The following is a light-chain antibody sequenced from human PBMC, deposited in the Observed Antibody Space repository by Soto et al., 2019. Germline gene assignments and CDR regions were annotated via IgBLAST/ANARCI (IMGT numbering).Light chain of an antibody. V-gene: IGKV3-11*01. CDR3: QQRSNWPPSLT. CDR1: QSVSSY. Sequence: EIVLTQSPATLSLSPGERATLSCRASQSVSSYLAWYQQKPGQAPRLLIYDASNRATGIPARFSGSGSGTDFTLTISSLEPEDFAVYYCQQRSNWPPSLTVGQGTRLEIK. CDR2: DAS. J-gene: IGKJ5*01.